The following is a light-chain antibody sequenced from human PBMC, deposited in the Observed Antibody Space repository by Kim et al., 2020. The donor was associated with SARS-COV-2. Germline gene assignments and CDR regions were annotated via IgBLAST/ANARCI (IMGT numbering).Light chain of an antibody. CDR2: QDS. Sequence: VSPGQTDSITCSGDKLGDKYACWYQQKPGQSPVLVIYQDSKRPSGIPERFSGSNSGNTATLTISGTQAMDEADYYCQAWDSSLHVVFGGGTQLTVL. J-gene: IGLJ2*01. CDR1: KLGDKY. CDR3: QAWDSSLHVV. V-gene: IGLV3-1*01.